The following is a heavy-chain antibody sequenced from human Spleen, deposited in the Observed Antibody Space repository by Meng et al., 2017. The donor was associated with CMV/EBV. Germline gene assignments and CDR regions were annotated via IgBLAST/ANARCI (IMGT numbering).Heavy chain of an antibody. V-gene: IGHV2-5*02. CDR3: AHRSHGARFGY. CDR1: GFSLSTSGVG. D-gene: IGHD4-17*01. Sequence: QITLKESGPTLVKPXQTLTLPCTFSGFSLSTSGVGVGWIRQPPGKALEWLALIYWDDDKRYRPSLKSRLTITKDTSKNQVVLTMTNMDPVDTATYYCAHRSHGARFGYWGQGTLVTVSS. J-gene: IGHJ4*02. CDR2: IYWDDDK.